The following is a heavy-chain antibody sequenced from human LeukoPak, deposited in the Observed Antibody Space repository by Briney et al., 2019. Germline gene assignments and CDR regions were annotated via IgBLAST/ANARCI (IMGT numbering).Heavy chain of an antibody. J-gene: IGHJ4*02. Sequence: GGSLRLSCAASGFTFSSCSMNWVCQAPGQGMEWVSSISSSSSYIYYADSVKRRFTISRDNAKNPLYLQMNSLRAEDTAVYYCARDPVREEFDYWGQGTLVTVSS. V-gene: IGHV3-21*01. CDR2: ISSSSSYI. CDR3: ARDPVREEFDY. CDR1: GFTFSSCS. D-gene: IGHD1-1*01.